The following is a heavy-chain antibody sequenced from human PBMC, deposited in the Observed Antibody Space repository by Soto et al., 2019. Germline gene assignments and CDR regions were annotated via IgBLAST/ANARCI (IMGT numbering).Heavy chain of an antibody. Sequence: QVQLVQSGAEVKKPGSSVKVSCKASGGTFSSYTISWVRQAPGQGLEWMGRIIPILGIANYAQKFQGRVTITADKSTSTAYMELSSLRSEDTAVYYCARDSEKYYDILTGYSDAFDIWGQGTMVTVSS. J-gene: IGHJ3*02. CDR1: GGTFSSYT. D-gene: IGHD3-9*01. V-gene: IGHV1-69*08. CDR2: IIPILGIA. CDR3: ARDSEKYYDILTGYSDAFDI.